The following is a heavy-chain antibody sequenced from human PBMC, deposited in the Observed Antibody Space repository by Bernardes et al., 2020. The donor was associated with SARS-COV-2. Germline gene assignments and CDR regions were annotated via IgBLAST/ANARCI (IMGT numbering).Heavy chain of an antibody. CDR1: GGSISSSNYY. J-gene: IGHJ4*02. D-gene: IGHD3-3*01. CDR2: IYSSGSS. CDR3: ARQHLGGVTIFGVVTTDRYFDY. V-gene: IGHV4-39*01. Sequence: SETLSLTCSVSGGSISSSNYYWGWIRQPPGKGLEWIGSIYSSGSSYYNPSLQSRVTESIDTSKNQFSLKLSSVTAADTAVYYCARQHLGGVTIFGVVTTDRYFDYWGQGTLVTVSS.